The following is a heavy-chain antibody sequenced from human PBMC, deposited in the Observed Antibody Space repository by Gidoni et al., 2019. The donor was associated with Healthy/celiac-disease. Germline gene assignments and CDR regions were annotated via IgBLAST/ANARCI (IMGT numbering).Heavy chain of an antibody. CDR3: ARQPHDYGDYPRPFDY. CDR1: GGSISSSSYY. CDR2: IYYSGST. V-gene: IGHV4-39*01. J-gene: IGHJ4*02. D-gene: IGHD4-17*01. Sequence: QLQLQESGPGLVKPSETLSLTCTVSGGSISSSSYYWGWIRQPPGKGLEWIGSIYYSGSTYYNPSLKSRVTISVDTSKNQFSLKLSSVTAADTAVYYCARQPHDYGDYPRPFDYWGQGTLVTVSS.